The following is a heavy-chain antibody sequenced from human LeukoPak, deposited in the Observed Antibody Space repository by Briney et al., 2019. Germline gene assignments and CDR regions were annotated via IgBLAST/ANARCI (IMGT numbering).Heavy chain of an antibody. CDR3: ARLSLPRVLLAPTPWGFDP. D-gene: IGHD1-26*01. CDR2: IYYSGST. CDR1: GGSISSYY. V-gene: IGHV4-59*08. J-gene: IGHJ5*02. Sequence: SETLSLTCTVSGGSISSYYWSWIRQPPGKGLEWIGYIYYSGSTNYNPSLKSRVTISVDTSKNQFSLKLSSVTAADTAVYYCARLSLPRVLLAPTPWGFDPWGQGTLVTVSS.